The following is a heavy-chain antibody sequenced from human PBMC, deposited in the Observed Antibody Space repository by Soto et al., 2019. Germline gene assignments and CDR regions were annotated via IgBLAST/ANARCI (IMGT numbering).Heavy chain of an antibody. J-gene: IGHJ6*02. CDR1: GFTFSNYG. CDR3: ARDLSYLEWNYYGLDV. D-gene: IGHD3-3*01. Sequence: QVQLVESGGGVVQPGRSLRLSCAASGFTFSNYGMHWVRQAPGKGLEWVAGTWYGGNKKYYIDSVKGRFTISRDNNRDTLYLQMNGLRVEDSAVYYCARDLSYLEWNYYGLDVWGQGTTVTVSS. V-gene: IGHV3-33*01. CDR2: TWYGGNKK.